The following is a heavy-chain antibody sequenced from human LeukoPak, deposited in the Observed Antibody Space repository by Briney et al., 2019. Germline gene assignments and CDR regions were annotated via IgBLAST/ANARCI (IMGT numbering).Heavy chain of an antibody. CDR1: GFIFSNAW. CDR2: IKSKTDGGTT. J-gene: IGHJ4*02. V-gene: IGHV3-15*01. CDR3: TTELDGYCSSSSCYTNFDY. Sequence: GGSLRLSCAASGFIFSNAWMSWVRQTPGKGLEWVGRIKSKTDGGTTDYAAPARGRFTISRDDSKNTLYLQMNSLKTEDTAVYYCTTELDGYCSSSSCYTNFDYWGQGTLVTVSS. D-gene: IGHD2-2*02.